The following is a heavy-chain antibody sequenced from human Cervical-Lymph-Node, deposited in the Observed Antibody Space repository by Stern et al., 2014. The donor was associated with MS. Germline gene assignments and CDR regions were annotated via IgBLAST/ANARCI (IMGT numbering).Heavy chain of an antibody. Sequence: VQLEESGAEVRKPGSSVKVSCKASGGTFSNSGISWVRQAPGQGLEWMGGILPLFGTTNYAQKFQGRVTITADKSTGTAFLELRSLTSDDPAVYYCARDLGVGPTAYWGQGTLVTVSS. J-gene: IGHJ4*02. CDR1: GGTFSNSG. V-gene: IGHV1-69*06. CDR3: ARDLGVGPTAY. D-gene: IGHD1-26*01. CDR2: ILPLFGTT.